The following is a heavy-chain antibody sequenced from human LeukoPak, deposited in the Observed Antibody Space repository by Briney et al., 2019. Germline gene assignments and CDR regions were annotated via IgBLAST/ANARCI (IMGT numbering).Heavy chain of an antibody. V-gene: IGHV4-4*07. Sequence: SETLSLTCTVSGGSISSYYWSWIRQPAGKGLEWIGRIYTSGSTKYNPSLRSRVTMSLDTSKNQFSLNLSSVTAADTAVYYCARRPSPPDAFDIWGQGTKVTVSS. J-gene: IGHJ3*02. CDR2: IYTSGST. CDR3: ARRPSPPDAFDI. CDR1: GGSISSYY.